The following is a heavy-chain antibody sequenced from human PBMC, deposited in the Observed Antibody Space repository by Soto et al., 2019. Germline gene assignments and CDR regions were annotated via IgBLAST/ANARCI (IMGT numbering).Heavy chain of an antibody. CDR2: IWYDGSNK. CDR1: GFTFSSYG. J-gene: IGHJ4*02. D-gene: IGHD6-19*01. CDR3: ARFGGASSGWSPRGSYFDY. V-gene: IGHV3-33*01. Sequence: QVQLVESGGGVVQPGRSLRLSCAASGFTFSSYGMHWVRQAPGKGLEWVAVIWYDGSNKYYADSVKGRFTISRDNSNNTLYLQMNSLRAEDTAVYYFARFGGASSGWSPRGSYFDYWGQGTLVTVSS.